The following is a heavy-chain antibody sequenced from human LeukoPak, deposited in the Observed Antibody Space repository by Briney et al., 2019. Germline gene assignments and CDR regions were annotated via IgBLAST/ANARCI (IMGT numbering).Heavy chain of an antibody. CDR2: IYYIGNT. Sequence: SETLSLTCTVSGGSISSGDYYWSWIRQPPGKGLEWIGYIYYIGNTYYNPSLKSRVTISIDTSKNQFSLKLSSVTAADTAVYYCARGGSGWSQVGAFDIWGQGTMVTVSS. V-gene: IGHV4-30-4*01. CDR1: GGSISSGDYY. CDR3: ARGGSGWSQVGAFDI. J-gene: IGHJ3*02. D-gene: IGHD6-19*01.